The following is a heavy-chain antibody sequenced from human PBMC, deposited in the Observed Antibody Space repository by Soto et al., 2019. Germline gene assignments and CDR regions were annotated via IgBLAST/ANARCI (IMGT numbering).Heavy chain of an antibody. V-gene: IGHV1-8*01. D-gene: IGHD3-3*01. J-gene: IGHJ6*03. CDR2: MNPNSGNT. CDR3: ARGLGAIFGVVIYYYMDV. Sequence: ASVKVSCKASGYTFTSYDINWVRQATGQGLEWMGWMNPNSGNTGCAQKFQGRVTMTRNTSISTAYMELSSLRSEDTAVYYCARGLGAIFGVVIYYYMDVWGKGTTVTVS. CDR1: GYTFTSYD.